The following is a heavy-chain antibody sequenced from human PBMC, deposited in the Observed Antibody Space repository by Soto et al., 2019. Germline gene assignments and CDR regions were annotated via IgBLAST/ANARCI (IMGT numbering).Heavy chain of an antibody. J-gene: IGHJ4*02. V-gene: IGHV3-23*01. CDR3: VKDSPAPKAYSSGWYYPSH. CDR2: ISGSGGST. CDR1: GFTFSSYA. D-gene: IGHD6-19*01. Sequence: EVQLLESGGGLVQPGGSLRLSCAASGFTFSSYAMSWVRQAPGKGLEWVSAISGSGGSTYYADSVKGRFTISRDNSKNTLYLQMNSLRAEDTAVYYCVKDSPAPKAYSSGWYYPSHWGQGTMVTVSS.